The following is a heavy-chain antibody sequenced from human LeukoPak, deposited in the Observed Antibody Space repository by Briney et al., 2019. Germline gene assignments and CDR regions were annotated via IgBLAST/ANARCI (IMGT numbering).Heavy chain of an antibody. CDR2: ISYDGSNK. J-gene: IGHJ4*02. V-gene: IGHV3-30*03. D-gene: IGHD2-2*01. CDR1: GFTFSSYG. CDR3: ARWFWSSTGSYYDY. Sequence: QPGGSLRLSCAASGFTFSSYGMHWVRQAPGKGLEWVAVISYDGSNKYYADSVKGRFTISRDNSKNTLYLQMNSLRADDTAVYYCARWFWSSTGSYYDYWGQGTLVTVSS.